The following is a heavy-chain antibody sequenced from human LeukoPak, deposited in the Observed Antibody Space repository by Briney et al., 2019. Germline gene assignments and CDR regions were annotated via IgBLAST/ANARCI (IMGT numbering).Heavy chain of an antibody. CDR1: GFTVSSNY. D-gene: IGHD7-27*01. CDR2: IYGGGST. J-gene: IGHJ4*02. CDR3: ASRSGDDDY. Sequence: GPSLRLSCAASGFTVSSNYMRWARQAPGKGMEWVSVIYGGGSTYYANSVKGRFTISRDNSKNTLYLQMNSLRAEDTAVYYCASRSGDDDYWGQGTLVTVSS. V-gene: IGHV3-53*01.